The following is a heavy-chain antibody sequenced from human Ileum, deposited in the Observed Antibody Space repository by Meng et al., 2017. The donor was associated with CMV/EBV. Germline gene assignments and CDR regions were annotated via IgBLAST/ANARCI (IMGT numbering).Heavy chain of an antibody. CDR3: AKGIVGPTIFGRGLDV. CDR1: GLTFGTHA. J-gene: IGHJ6*02. D-gene: IGHD3-3*01. Sequence: GGSLRLSCVGSGLTFGTHALSWVRQAPGKGLEWVSVIYGGGSRTDDYADSVKGRFTISRDNSKNTVFLQMNSLRAEDTAVYFCAKGIVGPTIFGRGLDVWGQGTTVTVSS. CDR2: IYGGGSRT. V-gene: IGHV3-23*03.